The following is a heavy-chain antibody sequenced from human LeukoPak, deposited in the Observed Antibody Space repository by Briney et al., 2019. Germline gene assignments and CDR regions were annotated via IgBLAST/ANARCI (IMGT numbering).Heavy chain of an antibody. V-gene: IGHV4-34*01. J-gene: IGHJ4*02. CDR3: AREDYGDYGLNY. Sequence: SETLSLTCAVYGGSFSGYYWSWIRQPPGKGLEWIREINHSGSTNYNPSLKSRVTISVDTSKNQFSLKLSSVTAADTAVYYCAREDYGDYGLNYWGQGTLVTVSS. D-gene: IGHD4-17*01. CDR1: GGSFSGYY. CDR2: INHSGST.